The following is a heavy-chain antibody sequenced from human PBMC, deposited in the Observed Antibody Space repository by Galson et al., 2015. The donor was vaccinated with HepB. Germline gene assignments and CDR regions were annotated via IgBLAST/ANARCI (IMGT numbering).Heavy chain of an antibody. CDR3: ARETPDTYYFDY. CDR1: GYTFTTNG. D-gene: IGHD2-15*01. J-gene: IGHJ4*02. CDR2: ISAYSGNT. V-gene: IGHV1-18*04. Sequence: SVKVSCKASGYTFTTNGISWVRQAPGQGLEWMGWISAYSGNTKYAQNLQGRVTLTRDTSTSTAYLELRSLRSDDTAVYYCARETPDTYYFDYWGQGTLVTVSS.